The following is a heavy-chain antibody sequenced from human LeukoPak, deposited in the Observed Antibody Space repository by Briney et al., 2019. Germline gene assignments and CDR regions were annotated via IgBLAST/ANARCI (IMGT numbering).Heavy chain of an antibody. CDR3: ARDRGKYISSGSDY. V-gene: IGHV3-74*01. J-gene: IGHJ4*02. CDR2: TNSDGSSI. D-gene: IGHD6-6*01. Sequence: GGSLRLSCAASGFTFSSYWMYWVRQAPGKGLVWVSRTNSDGSSITYADSVKGRFTISRDNAKNTLHLQMNSLRAEDTAVYYCARDRGKYISSGSDYWGQGTLVTVSS. CDR1: GFTFSSYW.